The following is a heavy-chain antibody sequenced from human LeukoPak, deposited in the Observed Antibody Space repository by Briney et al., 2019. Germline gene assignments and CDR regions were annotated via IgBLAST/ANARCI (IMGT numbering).Heavy chain of an antibody. Sequence: GGSLRLSCAASGFIFSNYCMNWVRQAPWKGLEWVAAISASGSGDSTYYADSVKGRFTISRDNSKNTLYLQMNSLRAEDTAVYYCAKDHDVYYDSSGYYYAPFDYWGQGTLVTVSS. CDR3: AKDHDVYYDSSGYYYAPFDY. CDR2: ISASGSGDST. CDR1: GFIFSNYC. J-gene: IGHJ4*02. D-gene: IGHD3-22*01. V-gene: IGHV3-23*01.